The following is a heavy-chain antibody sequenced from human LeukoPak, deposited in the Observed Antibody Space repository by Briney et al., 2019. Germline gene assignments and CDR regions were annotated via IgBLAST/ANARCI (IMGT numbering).Heavy chain of an antibody. D-gene: IGHD4-11*01. Sequence: SETLSLTCAVFGGSFSGHHWSWIRQPPGKGLEWIGEINHRGSTTYNPSLKSRVTISVDTSKSQFSLKLSSLTAADTAVYYCARDRYSNSFYYYYAMDVWGQGTTVTVSS. J-gene: IGHJ6*02. V-gene: IGHV4-34*01. CDR3: ARDRYSNSFYYYYAMDV. CDR1: GGSFSGHH. CDR2: INHRGST.